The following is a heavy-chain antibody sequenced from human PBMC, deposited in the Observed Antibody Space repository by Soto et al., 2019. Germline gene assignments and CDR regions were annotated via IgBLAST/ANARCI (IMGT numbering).Heavy chain of an antibody. CDR1: GGSISSSIYY. V-gene: IGHV4-39*01. CDR2: IFYSGST. Sequence: TSETLSLTCTVSGGSISSSIYYGGWIRQPPGKGLEWIGSIFYSGSTYYNPSLKSRVTISVDTSKNQFSLKLYSVTAADTAMYYCARHVVTAPSPIYYFDYSGQATLVTVSS. D-gene: IGHD2-21*02. J-gene: IGHJ4*02. CDR3: ARHVVTAPSPIYYFDY.